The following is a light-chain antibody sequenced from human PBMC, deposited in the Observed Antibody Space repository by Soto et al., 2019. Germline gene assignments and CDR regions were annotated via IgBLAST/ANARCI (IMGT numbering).Light chain of an antibody. CDR1: SSNIGSNT. CDR2: TDN. J-gene: IGLJ1*01. CDR3: ATWDDNPNGLYV. Sequence: QSVLTQPPSTSGTPGQRVTISCSGSSSNIGSNTVNWYQQLPGTAPKLLIYTDNQRPSGVPDRFSGSKSGTSASLAISGLQSEDEADYYCATWDDNPNGLYVFGPGTKVTVL. V-gene: IGLV1-44*01.